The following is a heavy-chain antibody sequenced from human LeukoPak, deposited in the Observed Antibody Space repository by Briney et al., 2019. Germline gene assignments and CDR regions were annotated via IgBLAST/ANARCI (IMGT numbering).Heavy chain of an antibody. D-gene: IGHD2-2*01. J-gene: IGHJ6*02. CDR3: ERGFDCSSASCSCMDL. CDR2: IRSKANSYAT. CDR1: GFTFSGSA. V-gene: IGHV3-73*01. Sequence: GGSLRLSCAASGFTFSGSAMHWVRQASGKGLEWVGRIRSKANSYATAYAASVKGRFTISRDDSKNTAYLQMNSLKTEDTAVYSCERGFDCSSASCSCMDLWGQGTTVTVSS.